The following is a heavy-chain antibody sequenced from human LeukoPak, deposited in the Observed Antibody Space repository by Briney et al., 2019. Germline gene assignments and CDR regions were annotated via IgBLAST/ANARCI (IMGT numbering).Heavy chain of an antibody. CDR3: AREMDYYDSGGYYLQWFDP. D-gene: IGHD3-22*01. V-gene: IGHV4-31*03. CDR1: GGSITSGGYY. J-gene: IGHJ5*02. Sequence: PSQTLSLTCTVSGGSITSGGYYWSWIRQRAGKGLEWIGYIYYSGSTSYNPSLKSRVTISLDTSRNQFSLKLSSVTAADTAVYYCAREMDYYDSGGYYLQWFDPWGQGTLVTVSS. CDR2: IYYSGST.